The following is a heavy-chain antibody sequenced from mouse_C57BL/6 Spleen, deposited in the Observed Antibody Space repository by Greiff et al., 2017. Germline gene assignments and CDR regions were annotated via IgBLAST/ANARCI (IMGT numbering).Heavy chain of an antibody. D-gene: IGHD2-4*01. V-gene: IGHV5-9*01. J-gene: IGHJ3*01. CDR1: GFTFSSYT. CDR2: ISGGGGNT. CDR3: ARHRYDYDGGFAY. Sequence: EVQRVESGGGLVKPGGSLKLSCAASGFTFSSYTMSWVRQTPEKRLEWVATISGGGGNTYYPDSVKGRFTISRDNAKNTLYLQMSSLRSKDTALYYCARHRYDYDGGFAYWGQGTLVTVSA.